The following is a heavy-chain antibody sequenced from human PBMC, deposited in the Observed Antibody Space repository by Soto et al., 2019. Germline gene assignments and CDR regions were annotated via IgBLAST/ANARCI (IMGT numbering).Heavy chain of an antibody. CDR3: ARDGDYDYIWGSYPFDY. V-gene: IGHV3-48*01. Sequence: GGSLRLSCAASGFTFSSYSMNWVRQAPGKGLEWVSYISSSSSTIYYADSVKGRFTISRDNAKNSLYLQMNSLRAEDTAVYYCARDGDYDYIWGSYPFDYWGQGTLVTVSS. CDR1: GFTFSSYS. J-gene: IGHJ4*02. D-gene: IGHD3-16*02. CDR2: ISSSSSTI.